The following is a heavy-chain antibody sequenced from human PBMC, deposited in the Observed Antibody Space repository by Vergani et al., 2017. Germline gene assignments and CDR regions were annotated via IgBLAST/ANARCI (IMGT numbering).Heavy chain of an antibody. CDR3: ARLRRSDTTYGMDV. J-gene: IGHJ6*02. Sequence: QVQLVQSGAEVKKPGASVKVSYKASGYTFTSYAMHWVRQAPGQRLEWMGWINAGNGNTKYSQKFQGRVTITRETSASTAYMELSSLRSEDTAVYYCARLRRSDTTYGMDVWGQGTTVTVSS. V-gene: IGHV1-3*01. CDR1: GYTFTSYA. D-gene: IGHD3-3*01. CDR2: INAGNGNT.